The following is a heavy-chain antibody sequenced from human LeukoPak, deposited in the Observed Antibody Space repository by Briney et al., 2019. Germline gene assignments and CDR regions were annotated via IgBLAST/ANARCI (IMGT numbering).Heavy chain of an antibody. CDR3: VTDGDKWNDFEY. V-gene: IGHV3-7*01. D-gene: IGHD1-1*01. CDR2: IDKDGNEI. CDR1: GLSIRNFW. J-gene: IGHJ4*02. Sequence: GSLRLSCAASGLSIRNFWMHWVRQAPGKGLEWVAIIDKDGNEINYVDSVKGRFTLSRDNAKNSVYLQMNSLTTEDTALYYCVTDGDKWNDFEYWGQGTLVTVSS.